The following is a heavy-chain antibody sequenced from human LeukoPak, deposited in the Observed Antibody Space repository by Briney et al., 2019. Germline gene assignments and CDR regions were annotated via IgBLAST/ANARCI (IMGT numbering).Heavy chain of an antibody. CDR1: GFTFSTYA. Sequence: PGGSLILSCAASGFTFSTYAMSRVRQAPGKGLEWVSAISDTGGSTYYADSVKGRFTISRDISKNTLYLQMNSLRADDTAVYYCAKDLGGGSAFDIWGQGTMVSVSS. V-gene: IGHV3-23*01. CDR2: ISDTGGST. D-gene: IGHD3-16*01. J-gene: IGHJ3*02. CDR3: AKDLGGGSAFDI.